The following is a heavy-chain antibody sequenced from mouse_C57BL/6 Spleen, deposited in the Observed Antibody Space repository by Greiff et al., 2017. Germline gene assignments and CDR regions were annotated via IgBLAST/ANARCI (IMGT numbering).Heavy chain of an antibody. Sequence: QVQLQQPAAELVRPGSSVKLSCKASGYTFTSYWMHWVKQRPIQGLEWIGNIDPSDSETHYNQKFKDKATLTVDKSSSTAYMQLSSLTSEDSAVYYCARDYGSSYAMDYWGQGTSVTVSS. V-gene: IGHV1-52*01. CDR3: ARDYGSSYAMDY. CDR1: GYTFTSYW. J-gene: IGHJ4*01. CDR2: IDPSDSET. D-gene: IGHD1-1*01.